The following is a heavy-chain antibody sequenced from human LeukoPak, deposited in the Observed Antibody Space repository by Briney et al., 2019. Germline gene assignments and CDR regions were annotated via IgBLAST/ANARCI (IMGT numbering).Heavy chain of an antibody. CDR1: GFTFNSYA. Sequence: GGSLRLSCAASGFTFNSYAMSWVRQAPGKGLVWVSRVNSDGTGTTYADSVEGRFTISRDNAKNTLYLQMNSLRAEDTAIYYCIRTLIVATSPYMDVWGKGTTVTVSS. V-gene: IGHV3-74*01. CDR3: IRTLIVATSPYMDV. CDR2: VNSDGTGT. D-gene: IGHD5-12*01. J-gene: IGHJ6*03.